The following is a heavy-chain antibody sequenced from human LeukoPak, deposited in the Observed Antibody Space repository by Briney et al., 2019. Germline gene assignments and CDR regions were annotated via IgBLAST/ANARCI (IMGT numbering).Heavy chain of an antibody. CDR3: VRDIYGAGAAQH. Sequence: SETLSLTCTVSGGSINSYYCSWIRQPAGRGLEWIGRIYSSGSTDYNPSLKGRVTMSVDTPNNQISLRLTSVTAADTAVYYCVRDIYGAGAAQHWGQGTQVTVSS. CDR2: IYSSGST. CDR1: GGSINSYY. V-gene: IGHV4-4*07. J-gene: IGHJ1*01. D-gene: IGHD3-3*02.